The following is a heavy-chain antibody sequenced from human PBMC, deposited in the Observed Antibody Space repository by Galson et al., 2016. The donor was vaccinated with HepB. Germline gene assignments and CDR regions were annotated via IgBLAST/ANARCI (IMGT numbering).Heavy chain of an antibody. D-gene: IGHD2-15*01. J-gene: IGHJ4*02. CDR1: GFTFNSHK. CDR3: AREWSGYDY. CDR2: INSDGSST. V-gene: IGHV3-74*01. Sequence: SLRLSCAASGFTFNSHKMHWVRQAPGKGLLWVSDINSDGSSTRYADSVKGRFTISRDNARNTLYLQMNSLRAEDTAVYYCAREWSGYDYWGQGFMATVSS.